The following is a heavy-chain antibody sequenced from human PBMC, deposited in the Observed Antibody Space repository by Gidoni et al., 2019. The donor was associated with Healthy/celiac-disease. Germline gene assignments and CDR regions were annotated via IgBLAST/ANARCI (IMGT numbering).Heavy chain of an antibody. CDR3: ARDPGVVVAATNWFDP. V-gene: IGHV3-7*03. CDR2: IKQDGSEK. CDR1: GFTFSSYW. J-gene: IGHJ5*02. D-gene: IGHD2-15*01. Sequence: EVQLVESGGGLVQPGGSLRLSCAASGFTFSSYWMSWVRQAPGKGLEWVANIKQDGSEKYYVDSVKGRFTISRDNAKNSLYLQMNSLRAEDTAVYYCARDPGVVVAATNWFDPWGQGTLVTVSS.